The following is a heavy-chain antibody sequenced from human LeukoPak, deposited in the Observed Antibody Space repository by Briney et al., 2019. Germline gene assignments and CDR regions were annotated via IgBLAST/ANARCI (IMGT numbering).Heavy chain of an antibody. CDR1: GDTFSTYA. V-gene: IGHV1-69*13. Sequence: SVKVSCKASGDTFSTYAITWVRQAPGQGLEWMGGIIPISGAANYAQNFQGRVTLSADESTSIVYMELSGLRSEDTAVYYCARVQDGYNGVGYFDYWGQGTLVTVSS. J-gene: IGHJ4*02. CDR3: ARVQDGYNGVGYFDY. D-gene: IGHD5-24*01. CDR2: IIPISGAA.